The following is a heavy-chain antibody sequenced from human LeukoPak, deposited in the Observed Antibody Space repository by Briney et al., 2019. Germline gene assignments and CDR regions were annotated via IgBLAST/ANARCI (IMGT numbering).Heavy chain of an antibody. CDR2: IYRDGST. V-gene: IGHV3-53*01. D-gene: IGHD3-10*01. CDR1: GFTFSDYY. Sequence: PGGSLRLSCAASGFTFSDYYMSWVRQGPGKGLEWVSSIYRDGSTYYADSVKGRFTISRDNSKNTVYLQMNSLRAEDTAVYYCARDQGLGHYFDSWGQGTLVTVSS. J-gene: IGHJ4*02. CDR3: ARDQGLGHYFDS.